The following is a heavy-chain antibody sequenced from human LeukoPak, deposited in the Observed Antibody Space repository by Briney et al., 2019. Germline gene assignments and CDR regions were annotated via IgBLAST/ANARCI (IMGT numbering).Heavy chain of an antibody. J-gene: IGHJ4*02. D-gene: IGHD1-26*01. V-gene: IGHV3-30*02. CDR3: ARDLFRGGATSY. CDR1: GFTFSSYG. CDR2: IRYDGSNK. Sequence: HAGGSLRLSCAASGFTFSSYGMHWVRQAPGKGLEWVSFIRYDGSNKYYADSVKGRFTISRDNSKNTLYLQMNSLRPEDTAVYYCARDLFRGGATSYWGQGTLVTVSS.